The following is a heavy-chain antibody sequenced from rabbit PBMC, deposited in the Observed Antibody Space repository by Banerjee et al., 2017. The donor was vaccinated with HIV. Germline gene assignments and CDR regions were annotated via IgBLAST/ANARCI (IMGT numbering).Heavy chain of an antibody. Sequence: QSLEESGGDLVKPGASLTLTCTASGFSFSGNYWICWVRQAPGKGLEWVACIYTGDNGGTYYASWAKGRFTISKTSSTTVTLQMTSLTAADTATYFCARDNAAGSYVYELWGPGTLVTVS. V-gene: IGHV1S40*01. CDR1: GFSFSGNYW. J-gene: IGHJ6*01. CDR2: IYTGDNGGT. D-gene: IGHD6-1*01. CDR3: ARDNAAGSYVYEL.